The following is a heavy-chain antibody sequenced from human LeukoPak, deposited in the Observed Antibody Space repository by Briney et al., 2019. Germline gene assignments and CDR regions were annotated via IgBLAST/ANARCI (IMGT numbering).Heavy chain of an antibody. D-gene: IGHD5-18*01. Sequence: PSQTLSLTCSVSGGSPRSGSFYWNCIRQPAGKGLECIGHIYISGSTNCNPSLKSRVTISVDTSKNQFSLKLSSVTAADTAVYYCARHPGGTAMAIFDYWGQGTLVTVSS. CDR3: ARHPGGTAMAIFDY. V-gene: IGHV4-61*09. CDR1: GGSPRSGSFY. CDR2: IYISGST. J-gene: IGHJ4*02.